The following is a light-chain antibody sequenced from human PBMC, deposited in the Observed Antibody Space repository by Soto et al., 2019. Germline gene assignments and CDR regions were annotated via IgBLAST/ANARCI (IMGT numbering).Light chain of an antibody. CDR2: GGS. CDR1: QSVSNSY. CDR3: QQYGTSAGMYT. V-gene: IGKV3-20*01. J-gene: IGKJ2*01. Sequence: IVLTQSPGTLSLSPGERATLSCRASQSVSNSYLAWYQQKPGQAPRLLIFGGSSRATGIPDRFSGSGSGTDFTLTISRLEPEDFAVYYCQQYGTSAGMYTFGQGTKLEIK.